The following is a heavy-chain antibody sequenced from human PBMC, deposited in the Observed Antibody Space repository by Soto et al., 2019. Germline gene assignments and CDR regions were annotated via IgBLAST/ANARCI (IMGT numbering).Heavy chain of an antibody. CDR1: GFTFGDYA. Sequence: AGGSLRLSCTASGFTFGDYAMSWVRQAPGKGLEWVGFIRSKAYGGTTEYAASMKGRFTISRDDSKSIAYLQMNSLKTEDTAVYYCTRDSRWFDPWGQGTLVTVSS. CDR3: TRDSRWFDP. V-gene: IGHV3-49*04. J-gene: IGHJ5*02. CDR2: IRSKAYGGTT.